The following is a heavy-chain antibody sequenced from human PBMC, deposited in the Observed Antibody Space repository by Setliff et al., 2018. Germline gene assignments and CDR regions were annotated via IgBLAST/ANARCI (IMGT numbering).Heavy chain of an antibody. D-gene: IGHD2-15*01. Sequence: ASVKVSCKASGHIFSSYGISWVRQAPGQGLEWMGWISSYNDVTNYEQRFQGRVTMTTDTSASAVYMELRGLRPDDTAIYYCAISSLSICSGGSCPNAFDIWGQGTLVTVSS. CDR3: AISSLSICSGGSCPNAFDI. CDR2: ISSYNDVT. J-gene: IGHJ3*02. CDR1: GHIFSSYG. V-gene: IGHV1-18*01.